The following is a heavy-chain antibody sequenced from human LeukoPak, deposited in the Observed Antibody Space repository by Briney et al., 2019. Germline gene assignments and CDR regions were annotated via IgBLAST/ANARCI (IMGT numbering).Heavy chain of an antibody. V-gene: IGHV3-13*01. CDR3: ARGPSTVNYYDSSGYYYCDY. D-gene: IGHD3-22*01. Sequence: PGGSLRLSCAASGFTFSSYDMHWVRQATGKGLEWVSAIGTAGDTYYPGSVKGRFTISRENAENSLYLQMNSLRAEDTALYYCARGPSTVNYYDSSGYYYCDYWGQGTLVTVSS. CDR2: IGTAGDT. CDR1: GFTFSSYD. J-gene: IGHJ4*02.